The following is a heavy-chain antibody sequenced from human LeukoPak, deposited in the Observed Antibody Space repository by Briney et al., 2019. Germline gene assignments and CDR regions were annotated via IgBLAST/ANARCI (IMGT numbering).Heavy chain of an antibody. J-gene: IGHJ6*02. D-gene: IGHD2-2*01. CDR3: AGDDIVVVPAATTVYYYYGMDV. V-gene: IGHV3-53*01. CDR2: IYSGGST. Sequence: AGGSLRLSCAASGFTVSSNYMSWVRQAPGKGLEWVSVIYSGGSTYYADSVKGRFTISRDNSKNTLYLQMNSLRAEDTAVYYCAGDDIVVVPAATTVYYYYGMDVWGQGTTVTVSS. CDR1: GFTVSSNY.